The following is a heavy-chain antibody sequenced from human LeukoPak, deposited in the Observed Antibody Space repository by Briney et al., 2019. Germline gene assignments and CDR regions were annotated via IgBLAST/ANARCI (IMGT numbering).Heavy chain of an antibody. J-gene: IGHJ6*03. CDR2: IIPIFGTA. Sequence: SVKVSCKASGGTFSSYAISWVRQAPGQGLEWMGGIIPIFGTANYAQKFQGRVTITADESTSTAYMELSSLRSEDTAVYYCARAFDSGVEYYYYYYYMDVWGKGTTVTVSS. V-gene: IGHV1-69*13. CDR1: GGTFSSYA. CDR3: ARAFDSGVEYYYYYYYMDV. D-gene: IGHD1-26*01.